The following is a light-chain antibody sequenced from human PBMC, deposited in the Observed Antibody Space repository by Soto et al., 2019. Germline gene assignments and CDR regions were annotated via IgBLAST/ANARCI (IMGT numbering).Light chain of an antibody. Sequence: IGAIPCPASQSISRWLAWYQQKPWKTPKLLIYDAASLESGVPSRFSGSGSGTEFTLTSSILEPEDFAVYYCKQRSNWPRTFGQGTKVDIK. CDR2: DAA. J-gene: IGKJ1*01. CDR3: KQRSNWPRT. CDR1: QSISRW. V-gene: IGKV1-5*01.